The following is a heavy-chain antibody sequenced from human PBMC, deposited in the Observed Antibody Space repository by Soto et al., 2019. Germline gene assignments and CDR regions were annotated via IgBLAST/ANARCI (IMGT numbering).Heavy chain of an antibody. J-gene: IGHJ4*02. CDR3: ARDGLLFSGPYRPSRFDY. CDR2: IKHDTSEA. CDR1: GFKFSDYW. V-gene: IGHV3-7*03. Sequence: DVQLMESGGGLVQPGRSLRLSCAASGFKFSDYWMSWVRQAPGKGLEWVGNIKHDTSEAHYADSVKGRFTITRDNIKNFLFLQMNGLRSDDTASYYCARDGLLFSGPYRPSRFDYWGLGTLVTVSS. D-gene: IGHD3-16*02.